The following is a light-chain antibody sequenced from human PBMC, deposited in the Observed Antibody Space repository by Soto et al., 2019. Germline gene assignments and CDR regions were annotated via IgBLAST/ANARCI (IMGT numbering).Light chain of an antibody. CDR2: GAS. CDR3: QQYNYWPPYT. J-gene: IGKJ2*01. CDR1: QSVSSNH. V-gene: IGKV3-20*01. Sequence: EIVLTQSPGSLSLSPRERATLSCRASQSVSSNHLAWYQQKPGQPPRLLIYGASRRASGIPDRFSGSGSGTDFTLTISRLEPEDFAVYYCQQYNYWPPYTFGQGTNLEFK.